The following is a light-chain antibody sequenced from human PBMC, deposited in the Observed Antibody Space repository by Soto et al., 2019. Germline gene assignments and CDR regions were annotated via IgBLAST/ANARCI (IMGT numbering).Light chain of an antibody. CDR3: QQGGSSLT. CDR1: QSVNSKY. CDR2: GAS. V-gene: IGKV3-20*01. Sequence: EIVLTQSPGTLSLSPGDRATLSCRASQSVNSKYLAWFQQKPGQAPRLLIYGASSRPTGIPDRISGSGSGTDFTLTISRLETDDFAVYYCQQGGSSLTFGQGTRLQI. J-gene: IGKJ5*01.